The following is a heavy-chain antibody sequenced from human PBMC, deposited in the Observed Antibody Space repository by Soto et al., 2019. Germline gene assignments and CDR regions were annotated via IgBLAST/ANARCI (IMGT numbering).Heavy chain of an antibody. CDR2: ISYDGSNK. J-gene: IGHJ6*02. Sequence: GGSLRLSCAASGFTFSSYGMHWVRQAPGKGLEWVAVISYDGSNKYYADSVKGRFTISRDNSKNTLYLQMNSLRAEDTAVYYCAKAMGVGATTNYYGMDVWGQGTKVTVYS. CDR1: GFTFSSYG. D-gene: IGHD1-26*01. CDR3: AKAMGVGATTNYYGMDV. V-gene: IGHV3-30*18.